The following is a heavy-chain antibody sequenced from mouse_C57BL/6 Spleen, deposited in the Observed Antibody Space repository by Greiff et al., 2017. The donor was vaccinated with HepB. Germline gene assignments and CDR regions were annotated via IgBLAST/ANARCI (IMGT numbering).Heavy chain of an antibody. CDR1: GYSFTSYY. D-gene: IGHD2-1*01. Sequence: VQLQQSGPELVKPGASVKISCKASGYSFTSYYIHWVKQRPGQGLEWIGWIYPGSGNTKYNEKFKGKATLTAATSSSTAYMQLSSLTSEDSAVYYCARYGPDGNYSAWFAYWGQGTLVTVSA. J-gene: IGHJ3*01. CDR2: IYPGSGNT. V-gene: IGHV1-66*01. CDR3: ARYGPDGNYSAWFAY.